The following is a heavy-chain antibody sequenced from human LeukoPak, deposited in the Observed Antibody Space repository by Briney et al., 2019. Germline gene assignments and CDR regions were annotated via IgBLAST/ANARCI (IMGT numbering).Heavy chain of an antibody. V-gene: IGHV3-15*07. D-gene: IGHD3-9*01. CDR2: IKSKTDGGTT. Sequence: KPGGSLRLSCAASGFTFSNAWMNWVRQAPGKGLEWVGRIKSKTDGGTTDYAAPVKGRFTISRDDSKNTLYLQMNSLKTEDTAVYYCTTADWLFPDYFDYWGQGTLVTVSS. CDR1: GFTFSNAW. J-gene: IGHJ4*02. CDR3: TTADWLFPDYFDY.